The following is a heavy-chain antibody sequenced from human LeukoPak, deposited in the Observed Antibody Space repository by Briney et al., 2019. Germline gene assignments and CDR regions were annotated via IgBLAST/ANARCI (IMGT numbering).Heavy chain of an antibody. CDR3: ARGTIEWFGELSNYFDY. CDR2: IYYSGST. J-gene: IGHJ4*02. Sequence: PSETLSLTCTVSGGSISSYYWSWIRQPPGKGLEWIGYIYYSGSTNYNPSLKSRVTISVDTSKNQFSLKLSSVTAADTAVYYCARGTIEWFGELSNYFDYWGQGTLVTVSS. CDR1: GGSISSYY. V-gene: IGHV4-59*01. D-gene: IGHD3-10*01.